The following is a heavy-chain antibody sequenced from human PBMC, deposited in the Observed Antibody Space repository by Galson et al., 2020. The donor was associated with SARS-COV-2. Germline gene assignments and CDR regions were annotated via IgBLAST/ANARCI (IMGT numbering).Heavy chain of an antibody. Sequence: GESLKISCAASGYTFSSYGMHWVRQAPGKGLEWVAVISYDGSNKYYADSVKGRFTISRDNSKNTLFLQMNSLRTEDTAVYYCARPQRYYDGGDFQGENAFDIWGQGTMVTVSS. D-gene: IGHD3-22*01. CDR3: ARPQRYYDGGDFQGENAFDI. CDR2: ISYDGSNK. V-gene: IGHV3-30*03. J-gene: IGHJ3*02. CDR1: GYTFSSYG.